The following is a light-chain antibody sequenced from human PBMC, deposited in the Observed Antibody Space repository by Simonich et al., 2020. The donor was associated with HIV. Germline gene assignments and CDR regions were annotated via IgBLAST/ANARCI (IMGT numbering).Light chain of an antibody. CDR3: QKYNTYPRT. CDR1: HSISTC. CDR2: EAS. Sequence: DIQMTQSPSTLSASVEYRLTITCRSSHSISTCLAWYQQKPGKAPKILIYEASTLESGVPSRFCGSGCGTEFTLTISGLQRDDLATYYSQKYNTYPRTFGQGTKVDI. J-gene: IGKJ1*01. V-gene: IGKV1-5*03.